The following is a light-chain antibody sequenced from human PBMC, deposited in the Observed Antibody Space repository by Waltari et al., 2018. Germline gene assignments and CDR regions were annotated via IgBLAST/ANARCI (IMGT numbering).Light chain of an antibody. Sequence: QSALTQPRSVSGSPGQSVTISCTGTSSDVGGYNYVPWYQQHPGKAPKPMIYDVSKRPSGVPDRFSGSKAGNTASLTISGLQAEDEADYYCCSYAGSFWEFGGGTKLTVL. V-gene: IGLV2-11*01. CDR1: SSDVGGYNY. J-gene: IGLJ3*02. CDR3: CSYAGSFWE. CDR2: DVS.